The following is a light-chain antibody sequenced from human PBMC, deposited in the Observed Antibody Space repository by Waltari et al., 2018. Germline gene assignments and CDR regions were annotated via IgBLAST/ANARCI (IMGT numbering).Light chain of an antibody. CDR3: QQYDNLLLLT. J-gene: IGKJ4*01. CDR1: QDISNY. CDR2: DAS. V-gene: IGKV1-33*01. Sequence: IQMTQSPFSLSASVVDRVTITCQASQDISNYLNWYQQKPGKAPKLLIYDASNLETGVPSRFSGSGSGTDFTFTISSLQPEDIATYYCQQYDNLLLLTFGGGTKVEIK.